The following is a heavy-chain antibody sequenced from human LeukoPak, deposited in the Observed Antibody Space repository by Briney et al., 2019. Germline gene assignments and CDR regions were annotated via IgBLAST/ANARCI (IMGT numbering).Heavy chain of an antibody. J-gene: IGHJ3*01. Sequence: GGSLRLSCAASGFTFSSYGMHWVRQAPGKGLEWVAVISYDGSNKYYADSVKGRFTISRDNSKNTLYLQVNSLRAEDTAVYYCAKDLSGDMSDWGQGTMVTVSS. D-gene: IGHD3-10*01. CDR1: GFTFSSYG. CDR3: AKDLSGDMSD. CDR2: ISYDGSNK. V-gene: IGHV3-30*18.